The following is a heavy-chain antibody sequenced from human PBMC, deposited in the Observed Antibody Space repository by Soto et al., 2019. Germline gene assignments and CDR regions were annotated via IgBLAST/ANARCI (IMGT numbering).Heavy chain of an antibody. CDR3: ARDLRTGSGSYLPYYYYYGMDV. V-gene: IGHV1-69*08. J-gene: IGHJ6*02. CDR1: GGTFSSYT. Sequence: QVQLVQSGAEVKKPGSSVKVSCKASGGTFSSYTISWVRQAPGQGLEWMGRIIPILGIANYAQKFQGRVTITADKSTSTAYMELSSLRSEDTAVYYCARDLRTGSGSYLPYYYYYGMDVWGQGSTVTVSS. CDR2: IIPILGIA. D-gene: IGHD3-10*01.